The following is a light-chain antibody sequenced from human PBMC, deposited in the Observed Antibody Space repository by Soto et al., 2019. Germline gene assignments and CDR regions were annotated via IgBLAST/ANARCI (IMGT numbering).Light chain of an antibody. CDR2: APT. Sequence: DLQLTQSPSLLSASVGDRVTITCRASQGISSYLAWYQQKPGKAPNLLIYAPTTLQSGAPSRFSGRESGTAFTHTVISLQPEDFATYYCQQLHTYPFTFGGGTEVEVK. V-gene: IGKV1-9*01. CDR3: QQLHTYPFT. J-gene: IGKJ4*01. CDR1: QGISSY.